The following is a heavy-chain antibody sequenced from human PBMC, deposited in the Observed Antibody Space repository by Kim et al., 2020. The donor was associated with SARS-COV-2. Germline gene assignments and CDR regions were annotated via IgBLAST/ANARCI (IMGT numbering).Heavy chain of an antibody. V-gene: IGHV3-49*02. CDR3: RRGPQSGSYAY. Sequence: TEYAASVKDRFPISRDDSKSIAYLQMNSLKIEDTALYYCRRGPQSGSYAYWGQGTLVIVSS. D-gene: IGHD1-26*01. J-gene: IGHJ4*02. CDR2: T.